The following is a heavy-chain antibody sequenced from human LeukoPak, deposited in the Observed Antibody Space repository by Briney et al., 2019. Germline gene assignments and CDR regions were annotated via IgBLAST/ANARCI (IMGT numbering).Heavy chain of an antibody. J-gene: IGHJ5*02. CDR1: GFTFSSYS. Sequence: GGSLRLSCAASGFTFSSYSMNWVRQAPGKGLEWVSSISSSSSYIYYADSVKGRFTISRDNAKNSLYLQMNSLRAEDTAVHYCARDRVGGGGFDPWGQGTLVTVSS. CDR2: ISSSSSYI. D-gene: IGHD3-16*01. CDR3: ARDRVGGGGFDP. V-gene: IGHV3-21*01.